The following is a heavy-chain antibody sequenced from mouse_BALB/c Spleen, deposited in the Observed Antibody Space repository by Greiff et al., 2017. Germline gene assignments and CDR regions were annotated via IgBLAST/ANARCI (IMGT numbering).Heavy chain of an antibody. CDR3: ARPYGRGYFDV. D-gene: IGHD1-1*01. J-gene: IGHJ1*01. V-gene: IGHV5-12-1*01. CDR2: ISSGGGST. CDR1: GFAFSSYD. Sequence: EVKVEESGGGLVKPGGSLKLSCAASGFAFSSYDMSWVRQTPEKRLEWVAYISSGGGSTYYPDTVKGRFTISRDNAKNTLYLQMSSLKSEDTAMYYCARPYGRGYFDVWGAGTTVTVSS.